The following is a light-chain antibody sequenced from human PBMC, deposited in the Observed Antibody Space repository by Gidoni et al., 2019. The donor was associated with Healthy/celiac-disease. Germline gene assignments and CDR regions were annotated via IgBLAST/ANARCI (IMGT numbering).Light chain of an antibody. Sequence: EIVLTQSPATLSWSPGERATLACRPSQNVSSYLAWYQQKPGQAPRLLIYDAANRATGIPARFSGSGSGTDFTLTISGLEPEDFAVYYCQQRSNWLTCGGGTKVEIK. CDR1: QNVSSY. J-gene: IGKJ4*01. V-gene: IGKV3-11*01. CDR3: QQRSNWLT. CDR2: DAA.